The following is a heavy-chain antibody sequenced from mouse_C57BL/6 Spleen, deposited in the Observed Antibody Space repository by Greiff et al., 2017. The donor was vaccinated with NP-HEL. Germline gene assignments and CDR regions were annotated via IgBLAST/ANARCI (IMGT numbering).Heavy chain of an antibody. Sequence: QVQLQQSGAELVKPGASVKMSCKASGYTFTTYPLEWMKQNHGKSLEWIGNFHPYNDDTKYNEKFKGKATLTVEKSSSTVYLELSRLTSDDSAVYYCARGDYGSSYWYFDVWGTGTTVTVSS. V-gene: IGHV1-47*01. CDR3: ARGDYGSSYWYFDV. CDR1: GYTFTTYP. J-gene: IGHJ1*03. D-gene: IGHD1-1*01. CDR2: FHPYNDDT.